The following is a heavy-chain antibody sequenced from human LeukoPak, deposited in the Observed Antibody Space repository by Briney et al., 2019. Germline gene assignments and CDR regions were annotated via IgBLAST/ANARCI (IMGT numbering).Heavy chain of an antibody. J-gene: IGHJ6*03. CDR2: MNPNSGDT. CDR3: ARDKQLDWAHYYYYYMDV. D-gene: IGHD1-1*01. CDR1: GYTFTIYD. Sequence: SVKVSCKASGYTFTIYDINWVRQATGQGLEWMGWMNPNSGDTGYAQKFQGRVTITWNTSISTAYMELSSLRSEDTAVYYCARDKQLDWAHYYYYYMDVWGKGTPVTVSS. V-gene: IGHV1-8*03.